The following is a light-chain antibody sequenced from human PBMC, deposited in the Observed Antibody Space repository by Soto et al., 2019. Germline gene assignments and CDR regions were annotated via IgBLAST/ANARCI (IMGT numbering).Light chain of an antibody. Sequence: EMTQSPATLPASLGERDTLSCRASESVSSYLAWYQQRPGQAPRLVIYGASTRATGSPARLSGGGSGTEFTLTISSLQSEDFAVYYCQQYNSRPPITFGQGTRLEI. CDR2: GAS. V-gene: IGKV3-15*01. CDR1: ESVSSY. J-gene: IGKJ5*01. CDR3: QQYNSRPPIT.